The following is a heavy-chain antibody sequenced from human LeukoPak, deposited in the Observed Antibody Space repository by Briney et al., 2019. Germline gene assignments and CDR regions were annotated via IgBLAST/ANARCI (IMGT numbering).Heavy chain of an antibody. V-gene: IGHV4-61*01. CDR3: ARNRLYGSGSGDFDY. Sequence: SETLSLTCTVSGGSVSSGSYYWNWIRQPPGKGLEWIGYIYNSGSTNYSPSPKSRVTISVDTSKNQFSLRLSSVTPADTAVYYCARNRLYGSGSGDFDYWGQGTLVTVSS. D-gene: IGHD3-10*01. CDR2: IYNSGST. J-gene: IGHJ4*02. CDR1: GGSVSSGSYY.